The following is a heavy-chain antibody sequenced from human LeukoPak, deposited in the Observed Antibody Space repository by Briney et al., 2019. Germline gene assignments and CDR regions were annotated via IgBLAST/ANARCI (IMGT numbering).Heavy chain of an antibody. Sequence: ASVKVSCKASGYTFTNYYMHWVRQAPGQGLEWMGIINPSGGSTNYPQKFQGRVTMTRDTSTSIVYMELSSLRSDDTAVYYCARGKIFGVVHGHTFDIWGQGTMVTVSS. CDR3: ARGKIFGVVHGHTFDI. CDR1: GYTFTNYY. J-gene: IGHJ3*02. V-gene: IGHV1-46*01. CDR2: INPSGGST. D-gene: IGHD3-3*01.